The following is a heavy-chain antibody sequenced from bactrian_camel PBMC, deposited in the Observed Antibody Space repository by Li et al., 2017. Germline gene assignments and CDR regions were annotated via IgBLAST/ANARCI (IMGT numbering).Heavy chain of an antibody. D-gene: IGHD4*01. CDR3: AADPYCASDWSPAGITT. CDR1: PATSIRYR. V-gene: IGHV3S55*01. J-gene: IGHJ4*01. Sequence: QLVESGGGSVQAGGSLRLSCAVTPATSIRYRMGWFRQAPGKEREGVAAIFDDDSAMYGDSVKGRFIISQDNARNTLYLKMSSLKPEDTAMYHCAADPYCASDWSPAGITTGAR. CDR2: IFDDDSA.